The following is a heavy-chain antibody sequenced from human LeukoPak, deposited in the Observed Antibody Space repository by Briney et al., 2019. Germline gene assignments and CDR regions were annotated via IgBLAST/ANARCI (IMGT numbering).Heavy chain of an antibody. CDR2: INPNSGGT. D-gene: IGHD3-3*01. Sequence: ASVKVSCKASGYTFTGYYMHWVRQAPGQGLEWMGRINPNSGGTNYAQKFQGRVAMTRDTSISTAYMELSRLRSDDTAVYYCARAEDDFWSGYLNWFDPWGQGTLVTVSS. J-gene: IGHJ5*02. CDR1: GYTFTGYY. CDR3: ARAEDDFWSGYLNWFDP. V-gene: IGHV1-2*06.